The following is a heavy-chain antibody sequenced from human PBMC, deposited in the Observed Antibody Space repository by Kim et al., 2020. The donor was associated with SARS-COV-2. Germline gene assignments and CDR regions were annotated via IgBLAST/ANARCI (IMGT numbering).Heavy chain of an antibody. Sequence: ASVKVSCKASGYTFTSYAMHWVRQAPGQRLEWMGWINAGNGNTKYSQKFQGRVTSTRDTSASTAYMELSSLRSEDTAVYYCARDSRIFGVVVDPWGQGTLVTVSS. V-gene: IGHV1-3*01. D-gene: IGHD3-3*01. J-gene: IGHJ5*02. CDR2: INAGNGNT. CDR3: ARDSRIFGVVVDP. CDR1: GYTFTSYA.